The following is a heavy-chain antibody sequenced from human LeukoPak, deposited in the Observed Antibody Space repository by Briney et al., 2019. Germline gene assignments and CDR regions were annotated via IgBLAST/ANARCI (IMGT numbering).Heavy chain of an antibody. Sequence: ASVKVSCKASGYTFTGYYMHWVRQPPGQGLEWMGRINPNSGGTNYAQKFRGRVTMTRDTSISTAYLELSRLRSDDTAVYYCARARAIAVAGRPYYYYYIDVWGKGTTVTVSS. V-gene: IGHV1-2*06. D-gene: IGHD6-19*01. CDR1: GYTFTGYY. J-gene: IGHJ6*03. CDR2: INPNSGGT. CDR3: ARARAIAVAGRPYYYYYIDV.